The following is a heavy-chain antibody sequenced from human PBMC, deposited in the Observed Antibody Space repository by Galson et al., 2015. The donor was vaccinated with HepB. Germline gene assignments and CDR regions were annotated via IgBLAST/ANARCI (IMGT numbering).Heavy chain of an antibody. D-gene: IGHD1-26*01. Sequence: SVKVSCKASGYTFTSYAMNWVRQAPGQGLEWMGWINTNTGNPTYAQGFTGRFVFSLDTSVSTAYLQISSLRAEDTAVYYCARDMVGARYYFDYWGQGTLVTVSS. CDR3: ARDMVGARYYFDY. CDR2: INTNTGNP. J-gene: IGHJ4*02. CDR1: GYTFTSYA. V-gene: IGHV7-4-1*02.